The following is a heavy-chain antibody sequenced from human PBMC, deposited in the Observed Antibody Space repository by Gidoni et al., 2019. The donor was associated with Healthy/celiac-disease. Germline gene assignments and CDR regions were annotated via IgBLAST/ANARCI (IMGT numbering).Heavy chain of an antibody. V-gene: IGHV4-39*01. D-gene: IGHD2-2*01. CDR2: IYYSGST. CDR1: GGSISSSSYY. J-gene: IGHJ6*02. CDR3: ARDIVVVPAAQTWDYYGMDV. Sequence: QLQLQESGPGLVKPSETLSLTCTVSGGSISSSSYYWGWIRQPPGKGLEWIGSIYYSGSTYYNPSLKSRVTISVDTSKNQFSLKLSSVTAADTAVYYCARDIVVVPAAQTWDYYGMDVWGQGTTVTVSS.